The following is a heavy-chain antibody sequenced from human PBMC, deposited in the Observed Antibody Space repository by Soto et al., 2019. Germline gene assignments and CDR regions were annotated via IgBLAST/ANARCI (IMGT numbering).Heavy chain of an antibody. Sequence: TSETLSLTCAVYGGSFSGYYWSWIRQPPGKGLEWIGEINHSGSTNYNPSLKSRVTISVDASKNQFSLKLISVTAADTAVYYCARDQNGSPYFDYWGQGTLVTVSS. CDR2: INHSGST. CDR1: GGSFSGYY. V-gene: IGHV4-34*01. J-gene: IGHJ4*02. CDR3: ARDQNGSPYFDY. D-gene: IGHD1-26*01.